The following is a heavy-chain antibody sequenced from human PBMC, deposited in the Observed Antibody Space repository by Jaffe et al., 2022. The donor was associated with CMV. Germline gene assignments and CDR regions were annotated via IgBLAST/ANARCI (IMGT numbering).Heavy chain of an antibody. Sequence: QVQLQESGPGLVKPSETLSLTCTVSGGSISSYYWSWIRQPAGKGLEWIGRIYTSGSTNYNPSLKSRVTMSVDTSKNQFSLKLSSVTAADTAVYYCARDTAHSHYDFWSGISPPVGGMDVWGQGTTVTVSS. CDR1: GGSISSYY. D-gene: IGHD3-3*01. CDR3: ARDTAHSHYDFWSGISPPVGGMDV. J-gene: IGHJ6*02. CDR2: IYTSGST. V-gene: IGHV4-4*07.